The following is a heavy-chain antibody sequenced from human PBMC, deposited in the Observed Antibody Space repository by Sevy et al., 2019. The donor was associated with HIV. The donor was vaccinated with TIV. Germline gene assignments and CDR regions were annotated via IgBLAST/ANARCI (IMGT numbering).Heavy chain of an antibody. CDR3: ARDYS. Sequence: EGSLRLSCGASGFIFNSYWMTWVRQAPGKELEWVATIKQDGSEKYYVDSVKGRFTISRDNVKNSVHLQMSSLRVEDTAMYYCARDYSWGQGTQVTVSS. CDR2: IKQDGSEK. V-gene: IGHV3-7*01. CDR1: GFIFNSYW. J-gene: IGHJ4*02.